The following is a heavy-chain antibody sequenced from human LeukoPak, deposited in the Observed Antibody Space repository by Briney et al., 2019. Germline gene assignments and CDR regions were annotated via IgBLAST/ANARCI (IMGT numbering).Heavy chain of an antibody. Sequence: SETLSLTCTVSGGSISNYYWSWIRQPAGKGLEWIGRIYTSGSTNYNPSLKSRVTMSVDTSKNQFSLKLSSVTAADTAVYYCARAPYQLTGGLDDAFDIWGQGTMVTVSS. J-gene: IGHJ3*02. CDR1: GGSISNYY. CDR2: IYTSGST. D-gene: IGHD7-27*01. V-gene: IGHV4-4*07. CDR3: ARAPYQLTGGLDDAFDI.